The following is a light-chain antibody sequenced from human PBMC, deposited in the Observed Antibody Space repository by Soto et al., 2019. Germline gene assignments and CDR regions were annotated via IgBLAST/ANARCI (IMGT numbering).Light chain of an antibody. Sequence: QSVLTQPASVSGSPGQSITISCTGTSSDFGGYNFVSWYQHRPGKAPKLMIYAVSNRPSGVSNRFSGSKSGNTASLTISGLQAEDEADYYCCSYTSYSRDVFGTGTKGT. CDR2: AVS. V-gene: IGLV2-14*01. CDR3: CSYTSYSRDV. CDR1: SSDFGGYNF. J-gene: IGLJ1*01.